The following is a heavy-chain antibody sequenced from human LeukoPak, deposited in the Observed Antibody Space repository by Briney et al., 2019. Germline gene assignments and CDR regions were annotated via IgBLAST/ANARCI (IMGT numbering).Heavy chain of an antibody. D-gene: IGHD1-26*01. J-gene: IGHJ4*02. CDR1: GFTFSNAW. Sequence: GGSLRLSCAASGFTFSNAWMSWVRQAPGKGLEWVGRIKSKTDGGTTDYAAPVKGRFTISRDDSKNTPYLQMNSLKTEDTAVYYCTTGQVGATTYVDYWGQGTLVTVSS. V-gene: IGHV3-15*01. CDR2: IKSKTDGGTT. CDR3: TTGQVGATTYVDY.